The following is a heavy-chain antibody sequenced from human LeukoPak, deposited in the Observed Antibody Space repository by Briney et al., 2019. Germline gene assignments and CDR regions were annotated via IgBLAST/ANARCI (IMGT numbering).Heavy chain of an antibody. J-gene: IGHJ4*02. CDR3: AKRGVVIRVILVGFHKEAYYFDS. CDR1: GGSFSGYY. D-gene: IGHD3-22*01. CDR2: INHSGST. V-gene: IGHV4-34*01. Sequence: SETLSLTCAVNGGSFSGYYWSWIRQPPGKGLEWIGEINHSGSTNYTPSLKSRVTISVDTSKNQLSLKLSSVTAADTAVYFCAKRGVVIRVILVGFHKEAYYFDSWGQGALVTVSS.